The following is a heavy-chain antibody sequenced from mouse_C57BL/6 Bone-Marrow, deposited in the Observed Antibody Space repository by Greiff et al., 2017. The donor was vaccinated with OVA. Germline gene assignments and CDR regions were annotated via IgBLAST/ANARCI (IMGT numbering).Heavy chain of an antibody. Sequence: QVQLQQSGAELARPGASVKLSCKASGYTFTSYGISWVKQRTGQGLEWIGEIYPRSGNTSYNEKFKGKATLTADKSSSTAYMELRSLTSEDSAVYFCARQLRLLPFAYWGQGTLVTVSA. CDR3: ARQLRLLPFAY. CDR1: GYTFTSYG. J-gene: IGHJ3*01. V-gene: IGHV1-81*01. D-gene: IGHD3-2*02. CDR2: IYPRSGNT.